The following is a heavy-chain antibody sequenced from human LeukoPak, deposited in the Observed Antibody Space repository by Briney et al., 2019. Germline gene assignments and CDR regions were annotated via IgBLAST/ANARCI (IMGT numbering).Heavy chain of an antibody. Sequence: SETLSLTCDVSNGSINSFYWSWIRQPPGKGLEWIGEIHHSGRTYYNPSLKSRVTISVDRSKNQFSLKLSSVTAADTAVYYCASSRGSYYGTDAFDIWGQGTMVTVSS. CDR3: ASSRGSYYGTDAFDI. D-gene: IGHD1-26*01. CDR2: IHHSGRT. CDR1: NGSINSFY. V-gene: IGHV4-34*01. J-gene: IGHJ3*02.